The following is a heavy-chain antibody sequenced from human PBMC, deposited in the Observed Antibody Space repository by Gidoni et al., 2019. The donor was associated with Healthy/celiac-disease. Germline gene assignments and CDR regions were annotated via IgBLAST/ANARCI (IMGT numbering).Heavy chain of an antibody. D-gene: IGHD1-26*01. J-gene: IGHJ4*02. V-gene: IGHV4-59*01. Sequence: QVLLQLSCPGLVKPSETLSLTCTVSGGPISSYYWRWIRQPPGKGLEWIGYIYYSGSNTYNPYLEGRVSISVETSKNQFSLKLNSVTAADTAVYYCARESRVGATWVKHGNWGQGTLVTVSS. CDR1: GGPISSYY. CDR3: ARESRVGATWVKHGN. CDR2: IYYSGSN.